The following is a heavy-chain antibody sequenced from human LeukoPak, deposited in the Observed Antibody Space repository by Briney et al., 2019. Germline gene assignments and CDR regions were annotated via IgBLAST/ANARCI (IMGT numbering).Heavy chain of an antibody. CDR2: ISYDGSNK. CDR1: GFTFSSYG. D-gene: IGHD3-16*02. CDR3: AKDVQGVIVIPEAG. Sequence: GGSLRLSCAASGFTFSSYGMHWVRQAPGKGLEWVAVISYDGSNKYYADSVKGRFTISRDNSKNTLYLQMNSLRAEDTAVYYCAKDVQGVIVIPEAGRGQGTLVTVSS. V-gene: IGHV3-30*18. J-gene: IGHJ4*02.